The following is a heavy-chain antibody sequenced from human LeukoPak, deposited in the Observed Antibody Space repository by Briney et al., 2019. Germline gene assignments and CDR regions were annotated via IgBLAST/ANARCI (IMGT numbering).Heavy chain of an antibody. J-gene: IGHJ6*03. D-gene: IGHD4-17*01. Sequence: PSQTLSLTCTVSGGSISSGSYYWSWIRQPAGKGLEWIGRIYTSRSTNYNPSLKSRVTISVDTSKNQFSLKLSSVTAADTAVYYCARENHNGDYVPIDYYYYYYMDVWGKGTTVTISS. CDR1: GGSISSGSYY. V-gene: IGHV4-61*02. CDR2: IYTSRST. CDR3: ARENHNGDYVPIDYYYYYYMDV.